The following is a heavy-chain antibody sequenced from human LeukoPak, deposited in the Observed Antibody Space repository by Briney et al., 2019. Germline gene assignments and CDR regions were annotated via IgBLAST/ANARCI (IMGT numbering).Heavy chain of an antibody. J-gene: IGHJ6*03. V-gene: IGHV3-23*01. CDR3: AKAYRVPAAIHYYYYMDV. Sequence: GGSLRLSCAASGFTFSSYAMSWVRQAPGKGLEWVSAISGSGGSTYYTDSVKGRFTISRDNSKNTLYLQMNSLRAEDTAVYYCAKAYRVPAAIHYYYYMDVWGKGTTVTVSS. CDR2: ISGSGGST. CDR1: GFTFSSYA. D-gene: IGHD2-2*02.